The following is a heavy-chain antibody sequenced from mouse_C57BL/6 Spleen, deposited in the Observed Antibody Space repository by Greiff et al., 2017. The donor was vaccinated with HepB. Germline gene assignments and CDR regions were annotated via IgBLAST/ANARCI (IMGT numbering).Heavy chain of an antibody. V-gene: IGHV1-52*01. CDR3: ARPLLSQGAMDY. J-gene: IGHJ4*01. Sequence: QVQLQQPGAELVRPGSSVKLSCKASGYTFTSYWLHWVKQRPIQGLEWIGNIDPSDSETHYNQKFKDKATVTVDKSSSTAYMQLSSLTSEDSAVYYCARPLLSQGAMDYWGQGTSVTVSS. D-gene: IGHD2-10*01. CDR2: IDPSDSET. CDR1: GYTFTSYW.